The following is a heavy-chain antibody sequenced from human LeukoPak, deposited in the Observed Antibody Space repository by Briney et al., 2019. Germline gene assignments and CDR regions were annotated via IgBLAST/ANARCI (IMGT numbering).Heavy chain of an antibody. CDR3: ARGLRYYGSGSYYY. D-gene: IGHD3-10*01. Sequence: GGSLRLSCAASGFILSGYFMSWVRQAPGKGLEWVSSISSSSSYIYYADSVKGRFTISRDNAKNSLYLQMNSLRAEDTAVYYCARGLRYYGSGSYYYWGQGTLVTVSS. CDR1: GFILSGYF. CDR2: ISSSSSYI. J-gene: IGHJ4*02. V-gene: IGHV3-21*01.